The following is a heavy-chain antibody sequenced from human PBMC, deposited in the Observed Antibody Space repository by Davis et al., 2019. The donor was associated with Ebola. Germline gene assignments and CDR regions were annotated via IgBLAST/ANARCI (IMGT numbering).Heavy chain of an antibody. V-gene: IGHV3-7*01. J-gene: IGHJ5*02. CDR2: IKQDGSEK. CDR1: GFTVSSNY. Sequence: GESLKISCAASGFTVSSNYMSWVRQAPGKGLEWVANIKQDGSEKYYVDSVKGRFTISRDNAKNSLYLQMNSLRAEDTAMYYCARDRGCSGGSCYSVWFDPWGQGTLVTVSS. CDR3: ARDRGCSGGSCYSVWFDP. D-gene: IGHD2-15*01.